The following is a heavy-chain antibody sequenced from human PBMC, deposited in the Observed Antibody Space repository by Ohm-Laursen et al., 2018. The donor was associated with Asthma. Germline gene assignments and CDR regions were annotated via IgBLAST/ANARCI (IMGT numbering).Heavy chain of an antibody. CDR2: INRDNYRT. V-gene: IGHV1-46*01. D-gene: IGHD6-13*01. CDR1: GYTFTDHH. Sequence: GSSVKVSCKASGYTFTDHHMHWVRQAPGQGLEWMAFINRDNYRTAYAQRFQGRVSMTWDTSTSTVYMELSSLRSEDTAVYYCARRAAAGTLGFDYWGQGTLVTVSS. CDR3: ARRAAAGTLGFDY. J-gene: IGHJ4*02.